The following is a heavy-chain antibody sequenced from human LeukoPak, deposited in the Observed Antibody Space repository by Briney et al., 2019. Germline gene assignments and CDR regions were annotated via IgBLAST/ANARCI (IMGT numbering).Heavy chain of an antibody. CDR2: ISGGGDNT. Sequence: VGSLALSCTASGFRFSTYVMTWVRQAPGKGLEWVSSISGGGDNTVYADSVKGRFTISRDNSKNTLYLQMNSLRAEDTAVYYCAKVGWGSYRSLDYYFDYWGQGTLVIVSS. D-gene: IGHD3-16*02. CDR1: GFRFSTYV. V-gene: IGHV3-23*01. CDR3: AKVGWGSYRSLDYYFDY. J-gene: IGHJ4*02.